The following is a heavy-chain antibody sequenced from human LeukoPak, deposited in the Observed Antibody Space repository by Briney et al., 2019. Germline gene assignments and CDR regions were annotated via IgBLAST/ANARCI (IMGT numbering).Heavy chain of an antibody. V-gene: IGHV1-2*02. Sequence: GASMKVSCKASGYTITGYFIHWVRQAPGQGLEWMGWINPNSGGTNYAQKFQGRVTMTRDTSISTAYMELSRLRSDDTAMYYCARSSGWKYNIDYWGQGTLVTVSS. CDR3: ARSSGWKYNIDY. CDR2: INPNSGGT. J-gene: IGHJ4*02. CDR1: GYTITGYF. D-gene: IGHD6-19*01.